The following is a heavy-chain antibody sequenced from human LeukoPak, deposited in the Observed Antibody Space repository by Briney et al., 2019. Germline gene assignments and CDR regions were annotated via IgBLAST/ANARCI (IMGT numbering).Heavy chain of an antibody. CDR3: ARGRGYYDIKPVGAFDI. J-gene: IGHJ3*02. V-gene: IGHV4-39*07. D-gene: IGHD3-9*01. CDR2: IYYSGST. CDR1: GGSISSSSYY. Sequence: SETLSLTCTVSGGSISSSSYYWGWIRQPPGKGLEWIGSIYYSGSTYYNPSLKSRVTISVDTSKNQFSLKLSSVTAADTAVYHCARGRGYYDIKPVGAFDIWGQGTMVTVSS.